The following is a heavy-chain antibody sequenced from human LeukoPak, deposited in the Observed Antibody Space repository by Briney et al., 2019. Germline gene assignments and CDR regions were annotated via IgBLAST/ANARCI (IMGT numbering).Heavy chain of an antibody. CDR1: GGSISGYY. CDR2: IYYSGST. Sequence: PSETLSLTCTVSGGSISGYYWSWIRQPPGKGLEWIGYIYYSGSTNYNPSLKSRVTISVDTSKNQFSLKLSSVTAADTAVYYCARERSWGSIWFDYWGQGTLVTVSS. V-gene: IGHV4-59*01. D-gene: IGHD7-27*01. CDR3: ARERSWGSIWFDY. J-gene: IGHJ4*02.